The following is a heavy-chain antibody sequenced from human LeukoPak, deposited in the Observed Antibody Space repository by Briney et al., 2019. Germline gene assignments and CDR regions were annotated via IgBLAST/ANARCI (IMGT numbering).Heavy chain of an antibody. CDR1: GYTFTGYY. D-gene: IGHD1-26*01. Sequence: ASVKVSCKASGYTFTGYYMHWVRQAPGQGLEWMGWINPNSGGTNYAQKFQGRVTMTRDTSISTAYMELRRLRSDDTAVYYCARNQGALNDAFDIWGQGTMVTVSS. J-gene: IGHJ3*02. CDR2: INPNSGGT. V-gene: IGHV1-2*02. CDR3: ARNQGALNDAFDI.